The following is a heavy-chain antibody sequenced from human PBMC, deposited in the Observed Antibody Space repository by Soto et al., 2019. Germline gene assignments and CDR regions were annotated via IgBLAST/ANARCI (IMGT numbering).Heavy chain of an antibody. D-gene: IGHD1-1*01. J-gene: IGHJ3*02. V-gene: IGHV3-23*01. CDR2: ILVGGST. Sequence: PGGSLRLSCAASGFICSSYDMSWVRQAPGKGLEWVSTILVGGSTHYEDSVTGRFTISRDTSKNTVFPQMNSLTAGDTAVYYCAKATAPSGGAFDICGQGTMVTVSS. CDR1: GFICSSYD. CDR3: AKATAPSGGAFDI.